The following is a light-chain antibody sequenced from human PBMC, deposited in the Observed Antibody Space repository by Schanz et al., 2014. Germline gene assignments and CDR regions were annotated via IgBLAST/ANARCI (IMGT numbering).Light chain of an antibody. V-gene: IGKV3-11*01. CDR1: QSVNGRF. CDR3: QQRSNWPMYT. Sequence: EIVLTQSPDTLSLSPGERATLSCKASQSVNGRFLAWYQQKPGQAPRLLIYDASKRATGIPARFSGSGSGTDFTLTISSLEPEDFAVYYCQQRSNWPMYTFGQGTKLEIK. CDR2: DAS. J-gene: IGKJ2*01.